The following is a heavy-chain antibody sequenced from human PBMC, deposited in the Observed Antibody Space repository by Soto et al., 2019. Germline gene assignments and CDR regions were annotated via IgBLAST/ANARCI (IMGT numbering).Heavy chain of an antibody. CDR1: GYTFTGNY. CDR2: IAPNSGGI. V-gene: IGHV1-2*02. Sequence: QVQLVQSGAEVRESGASVKVSCEASGYTFTGNYLHWVRQAPGQGLEWMGWIAPNSGGIHYAQKFQGRDTMTRDTSISTAYMELSRLRSDDTATYFCARDTSYALDLWGQGTLVTVSS. J-gene: IGHJ3*01. CDR3: ARDTSYALDL.